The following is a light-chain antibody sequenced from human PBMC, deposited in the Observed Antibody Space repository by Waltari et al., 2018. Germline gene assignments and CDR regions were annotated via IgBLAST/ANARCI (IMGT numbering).Light chain of an antibody. CDR3: QCYDSRLSGVV. J-gene: IGLJ2*01. CDR2: ANS. CDR1: RSNPGAGYD. V-gene: IGLV1-40*01. Sequence: QSVLTQPPSVSGAPGPGVTISCTWRRSNPGAGYDVPWYQQVPGTAPQVLLYANSNRPSGVPDRFSGAKSGTSASLAITGLQAEDEADDYCQCYDSRLSGVVFGGGTKLTVL.